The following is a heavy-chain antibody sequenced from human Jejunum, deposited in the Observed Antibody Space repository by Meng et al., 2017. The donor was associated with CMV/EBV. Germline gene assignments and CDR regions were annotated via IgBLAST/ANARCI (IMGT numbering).Heavy chain of an antibody. D-gene: IGHD2-21*02. V-gene: IGHV1-69*04. CDR2: VIPILGIT. Sequence: VSCTASGGTFGTYPVSWVRQAPGQMLEWMGRVIPILGITNYAQKFQDRITITADKSTGTAYMELSSLRSDDTAMYYCARDSSVTYWGQGTLVTVSS. CDR3: ARDSSVTY. J-gene: IGHJ4*02. CDR1: GGTFGTYP.